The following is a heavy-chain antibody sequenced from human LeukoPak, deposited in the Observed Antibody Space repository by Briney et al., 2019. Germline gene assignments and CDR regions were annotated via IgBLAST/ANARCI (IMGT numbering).Heavy chain of an antibody. Sequence: GGSLRLSCAASGFTVSSNYMTWVRQAPRQGLEWVSLIYSGGSTSYADSVRGRFTISRDNSKNTLYLQMNSLRAEDTAVYCCARIETVADAFDIWGQGTLVTVSS. J-gene: IGHJ3*02. CDR3: ARIETVADAFDI. CDR2: IYSGGST. D-gene: IGHD1-1*01. V-gene: IGHV3-66*01. CDR1: GFTVSSNY.